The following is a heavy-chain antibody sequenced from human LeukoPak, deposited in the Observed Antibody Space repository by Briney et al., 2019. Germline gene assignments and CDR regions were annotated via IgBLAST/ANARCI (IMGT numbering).Heavy chain of an antibody. D-gene: IGHD3-22*01. CDR1: GYTVTELS. CDR3: AIGYYDSSGYSGGSWFDP. V-gene: IGHV1-24*01. CDR2: FDPEDGET. Sequence: GASGKVSCKVSGYTVTELSMHWGRQAPGKGLEWRGGFDPEDGETIYAHKFQGRVTMTEDTSTDTAYMEMSSLRSEDTAVYHCAIGYYDSSGYSGGSWFDPWGQGTLVTVSS. J-gene: IGHJ5*02.